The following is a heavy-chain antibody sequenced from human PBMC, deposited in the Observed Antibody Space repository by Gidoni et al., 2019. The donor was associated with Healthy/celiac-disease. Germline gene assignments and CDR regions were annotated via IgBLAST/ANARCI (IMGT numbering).Heavy chain of an antibody. D-gene: IGHD4-17*01. CDR1: GYSFTSYW. CDR3: ARQRGVYGDFYYFDY. CDR2: IYPGYSDT. J-gene: IGHJ4*02. Sequence: EVQLVQSGAEVKKPGESLKISCKGSGYSFTSYWIGWVRQMPGKGLEWMGIIYPGYSDTRYSPSFQGQVTISADKSISTAYLQWSSLKASDTAMYYCARQRGVYGDFYYFDYWGQGTLVTVSS. V-gene: IGHV5-51*01.